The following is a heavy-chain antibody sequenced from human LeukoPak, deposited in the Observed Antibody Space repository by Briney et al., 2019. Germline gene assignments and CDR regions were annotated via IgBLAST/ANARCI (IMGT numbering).Heavy chain of an antibody. D-gene: IGHD1-26*01. V-gene: IGHV1-69*06. CDR2: IIPIFGTA. J-gene: IGHJ3*02. CDR3: ARDAGDRHVFDI. CDR1: GGTFSSYA. Sequence: SVKVSCKASGGTFSSYAISWVRQAPGQGLEWMGGIIPIFGTANYAQKFQGRVTITADKSTSTGYVELSRLRSEDTAVYYCARDAGDRHVFDICGQGTMVTVS.